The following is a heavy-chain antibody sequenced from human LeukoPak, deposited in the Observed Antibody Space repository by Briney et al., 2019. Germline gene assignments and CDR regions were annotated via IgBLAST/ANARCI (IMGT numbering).Heavy chain of an antibody. CDR2: ISSSSSYI. J-gene: IGHJ4*02. Sequence: GGSLRLSCAASGFTFSSYSMSWVRQAPGKGLEWVSSISSSSSYIYYADSVKGRFTISRDNAKNSLYLQMNSLRAEDTAVYYCAKGTRSYGYYWGQGTLVTVSS. D-gene: IGHD5-18*01. V-gene: IGHV3-21*04. CDR1: GFTFSSYS. CDR3: AKGTRSYGYY.